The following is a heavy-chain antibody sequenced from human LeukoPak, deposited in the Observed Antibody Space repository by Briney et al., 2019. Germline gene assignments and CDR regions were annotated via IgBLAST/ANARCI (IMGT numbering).Heavy chain of an antibody. Sequence: PGVSLRFSCAASGFTFSSYGMHWVRQAPGKGLEGVAVISYDGSNKYYADCVKGRFTISRDNSKNTLYLQMNSLRAEDTAVYYCAKILFGRSTPQLDSVVVAADYFDYWGQGTLVTVSS. CDR3: AKILFGRSTPQLDSVVVAADYFDY. J-gene: IGHJ4*02. CDR2: ISYDGSNK. D-gene: IGHD2-15*01. V-gene: IGHV3-30*18. CDR1: GFTFSSYG.